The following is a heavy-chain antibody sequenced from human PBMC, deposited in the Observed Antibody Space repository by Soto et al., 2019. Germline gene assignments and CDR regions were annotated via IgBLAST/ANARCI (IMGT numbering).Heavy chain of an antibody. V-gene: IGHV4-34*01. CDR2: INHSGST. CDR3: AREYFDVLSGDYPLKWFDP. D-gene: IGHD3-3*01. Sequence: SETLSLTCAVYGGSFSGYYWSWIRQPPGKRLEWIGEINHSGSTNYIPSLKSRLKISVDRSKNQFSLKLSSVTAADTAVYYCAREYFDVLSGDYPLKWFDPWGQGTLVTVSS. CDR1: GGSFSGYY. J-gene: IGHJ5*02.